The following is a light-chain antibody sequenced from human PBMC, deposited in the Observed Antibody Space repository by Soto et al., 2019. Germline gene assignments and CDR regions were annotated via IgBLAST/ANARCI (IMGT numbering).Light chain of an antibody. CDR1: SSDVGAYNH. CDR3: CSYAGSVV. CDR2: EVN. Sequence: QSALTQPASVSGSPGQSITISCTGTSSDVGAYNHVSWYQHHPGKAPKLMIYEVNNRPSGVSNRFSGSKSGYTASLTISGLQAEDEADYYCCSYAGSVVFGGGTKVTVL. V-gene: IGLV2-14*01. J-gene: IGLJ2*01.